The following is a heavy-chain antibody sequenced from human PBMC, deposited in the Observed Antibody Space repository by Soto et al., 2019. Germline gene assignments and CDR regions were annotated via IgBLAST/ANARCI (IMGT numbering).Heavy chain of an antibody. J-gene: IGHJ3*02. CDR3: ARGGEGYYYDSSGPDSDAFDI. CDR2: INSDGSST. Sequence: GGSLSLSCAASGFTFSSYCMHWVRKAPGKGLVWVSRINSDGSSTSYADYVKGRFTISRDKAKNTLYLQMNSLRAEYTAVYYCARGGEGYYYDSSGPDSDAFDIWGQGT. D-gene: IGHD3-22*01. V-gene: IGHV3-74*01. CDR1: GFTFSSYC.